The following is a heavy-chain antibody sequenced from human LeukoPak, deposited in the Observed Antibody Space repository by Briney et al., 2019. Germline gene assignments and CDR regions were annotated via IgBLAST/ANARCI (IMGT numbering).Heavy chain of an antibody. CDR2: IWYDGSNK. CDR3: AKVYSGSSDIFDY. Sequence: GRSLRLSRAASGFTFSNYGMHWVRQAPGKGLEWVAVIWYDGSNKHYADSVKGRFTISRDNSKNTLYLQMNSLRAEDTAVYYCAKVYSGSSDIFDYWGQGTLVTVSS. CDR1: GFTFSNYG. V-gene: IGHV3-33*06. J-gene: IGHJ4*02. D-gene: IGHD1-26*01.